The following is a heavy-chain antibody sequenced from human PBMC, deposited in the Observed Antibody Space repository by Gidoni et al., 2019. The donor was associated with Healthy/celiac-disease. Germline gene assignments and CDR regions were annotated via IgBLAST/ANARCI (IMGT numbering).Heavy chain of an antibody. V-gene: IGHV1-2*02. CDR2: INPNSGGT. D-gene: IGHD4-17*01. J-gene: IGHJ6*03. Sequence: QVQLVQSGAEVKKPGASVKVPCKDSGYTFPGHYLNWVRQAPGQGLDGMGWINPNSGGTNDAQKFQGRVTMTRDTSISTAYMELSRLRSDDTAVYYCARAPSTVTIKVSSYYYYMDVWGKGTTVTVSS. CDR3: ARAPSTVTIKVSSYYYYMDV. CDR1: GYTFPGHY.